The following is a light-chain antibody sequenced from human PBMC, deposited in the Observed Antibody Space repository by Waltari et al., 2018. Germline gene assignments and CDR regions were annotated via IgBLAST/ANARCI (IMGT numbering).Light chain of an antibody. V-gene: IGLV2-11*01. CDR2: DVS. CDR3: CSYAGSYWV. J-gene: IGLJ3*02. Sequence: QSALTQPRSVSGSPGQSVTISCTGPSSDVGGYNYVSWYQQHPGKAPKRMIYDVSKRPSGVPDRFSGSKSGNTASLTISGLQAEDEADYYCCSYAGSYWVFGGGTKLTVL. CDR1: SSDVGGYNY.